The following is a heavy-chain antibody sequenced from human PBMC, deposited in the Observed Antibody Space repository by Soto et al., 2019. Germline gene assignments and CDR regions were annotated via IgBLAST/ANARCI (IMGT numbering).Heavy chain of an antibody. J-gene: IGHJ6*02. CDR1: GYTFTSYA. Sequence: ASVKVSCKASGYTFTSYAMHWVRQAPGQRLEWMGWINAGNGNTKYSQKFQGRVTITRDTSASTAYMELSSLRSEDTAVYYCARDADFSVVTLNYYYGMDVWGQGTTVTVSS. V-gene: IGHV1-3*01. CDR2: INAGNGNT. D-gene: IGHD2-21*02. CDR3: ARDADFSVVTLNYYYGMDV.